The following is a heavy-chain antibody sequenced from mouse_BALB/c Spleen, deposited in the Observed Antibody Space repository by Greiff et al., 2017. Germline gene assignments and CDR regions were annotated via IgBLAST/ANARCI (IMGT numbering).Heavy chain of an antibody. CDR1: GFTFSNYW. D-gene: IGHD2-3*01. CDR3: TRHDGYYVAWFAY. Sequence: EVKLMESGGGLVQPGGSMKLSCVASGFTFSNYWMNWVRQSPEKGLEWVAEIRLKSNNYATHYAESVKGRFTISRDDSKSSVYLQMNNLRAEDTGIYYCTRHDGYYVAWFAYWGQGTLVTVSA. V-gene: IGHV6-6*02. CDR2: IRLKSNNYAT. J-gene: IGHJ3*01.